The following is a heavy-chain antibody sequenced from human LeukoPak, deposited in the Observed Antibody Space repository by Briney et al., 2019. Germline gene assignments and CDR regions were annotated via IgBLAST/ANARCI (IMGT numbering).Heavy chain of an antibody. CDR2: IYPGDSDT. J-gene: IGHJ4*02. V-gene: IGHV5-51*01. CDR1: GYSFTDYW. CDR3: VRFGLTSSLDY. D-gene: IGHD6-13*01. Sequence: GESLKISCKGSGYSFTDYWIGWVRQVPGKGLEWLGLIYPGDSDTRYSPSFQGQVTFSMDMSINTAYLQWGGLKASDTAIYYCVRFGLTSSLDYWGQGTLVTVSS.